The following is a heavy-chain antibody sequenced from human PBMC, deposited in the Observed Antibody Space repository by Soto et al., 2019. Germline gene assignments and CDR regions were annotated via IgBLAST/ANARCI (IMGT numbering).Heavy chain of an antibody. CDR2: LSWNSGTI. CDR1: GFGFDGYA. J-gene: IGHJ6*02. CDR3: TKATQLRFYGLDV. V-gene: IGHV3-9*01. Sequence: EVQLVESGGDLVQPGRSLRLSCAASGFGFDGYAMHWVRQAPGKGLEWVSGLSWNSGTIDYADSVKGRFTISRDNGKNSLYLQMNSMRREDTAMYYWTKATQLRFYGLDVWGQGTRVTVSS.